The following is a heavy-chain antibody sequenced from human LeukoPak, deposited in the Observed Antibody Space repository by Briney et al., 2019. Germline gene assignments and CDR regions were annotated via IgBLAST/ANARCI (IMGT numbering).Heavy chain of an antibody. J-gene: IGHJ1*01. CDR2: INVYNDNT. CDR3: ARGPPTGYCSGTSCFGPRYFQY. V-gene: IGHV1-18*01. CDR1: GYTLTSYG. Sequence: ASVKVSCEASGYTLTSYGISWVRQAPGQGLEWMGWINVYNDNTNYAQMLQGRVTMTTDTSTSTVYMELKSLRFDDTAVYYCARGPPTGYCSGTSCFGPRYFQYWGQGTLVTVSS. D-gene: IGHD2-2*01.